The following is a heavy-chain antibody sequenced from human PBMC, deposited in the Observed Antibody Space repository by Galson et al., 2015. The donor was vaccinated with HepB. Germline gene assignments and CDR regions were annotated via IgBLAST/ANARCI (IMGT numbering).Heavy chain of an antibody. Sequence: SLRLSCAVSGFPFSNYYMSWLRQAPGMGLEWVANINQDGSETHYVDSVRGRFTVSRDNAKKSLFLQMNTLGAEDTAVYYCARDTYGWGTPFDYWGQGTLVTVSS. CDR3: ARDTYGWGTPFDY. CDR2: INQDGSET. J-gene: IGHJ4*02. CDR1: GFPFSNYY. V-gene: IGHV3-7*03. D-gene: IGHD3-16*01.